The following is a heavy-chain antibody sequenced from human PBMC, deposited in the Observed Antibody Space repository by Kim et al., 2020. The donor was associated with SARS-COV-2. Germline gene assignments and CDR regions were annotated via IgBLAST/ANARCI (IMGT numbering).Heavy chain of an antibody. J-gene: IGHJ6*02. D-gene: IGHD3-22*01. V-gene: IGHV4-31*03. CDR1: GGSISSGGYY. CDR3: ARAVALLPTSTYYYGMDV. CDR2: IYYSGST. Sequence: SETLSLTCTVSGGSISSGGYYWSWIRQHPGKGLEWIGYIYYSGSTYYNPSLKSRVTISVDTSKNQFSLKLSSVTAADTAVYYCARAVALLPTSTYYYGMDVWGQGTTVTVSS.